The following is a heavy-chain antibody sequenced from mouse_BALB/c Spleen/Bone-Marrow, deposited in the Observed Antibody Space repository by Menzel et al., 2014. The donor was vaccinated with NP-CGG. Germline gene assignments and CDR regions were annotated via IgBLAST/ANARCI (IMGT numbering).Heavy chain of an antibody. CDR2: IWAGGST. V-gene: IGHV2-9*02. Sequence: QVQLQQSGPGLVAPSQSLSITCTVSGFSLTSYGVHWVRQPPGKGLEWLGVIWAGGSTNYNSALMSRLSISKDNSKSQVFLKMNSLQNDDTAMYYCARGGIYWDFDVRGAGTTGTGSP. CDR1: GFSLTSYG. CDR3: ARGGIYWDFDV. J-gene: IGHJ1*01.